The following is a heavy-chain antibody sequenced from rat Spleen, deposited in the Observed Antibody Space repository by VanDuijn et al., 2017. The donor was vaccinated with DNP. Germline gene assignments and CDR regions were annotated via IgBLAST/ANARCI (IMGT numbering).Heavy chain of an antibody. Sequence: EVQLVESGGGLVQPGRSLKLSCAASGFIFSYYDMAWVRQAPTKGLEWVASITSSGGSTYYPDSVKGRFTISRDNATNTLYLQMNSLRSEDTASYYCVRDSRDYGSYADYFDYWGQGVMVTVSS. CDR3: VRDSRDYGSYADYFDY. CDR1: GFIFSYYD. D-gene: IGHD1-8*01. V-gene: IGHV5S13*01. J-gene: IGHJ2*01. CDR2: ITSSGGST.